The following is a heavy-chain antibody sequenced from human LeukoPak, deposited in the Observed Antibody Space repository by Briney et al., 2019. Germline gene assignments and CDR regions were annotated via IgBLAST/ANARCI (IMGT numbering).Heavy chain of an antibody. J-gene: IGHJ3*02. V-gene: IGHV4-59*01. CDR3: ARGPDCSSTSCYGHAFDI. Sequence: SETLSLTCTVSGGSISSYYWSWIRQPPGKGLEWIGYIYYSGSTNYNPSLKSRVTISVDTSKNQFSLKLGSVTAADTAVYYCARGPDCSSTSCYGHAFDIWGQGTMVTVSS. D-gene: IGHD2-2*01. CDR2: IYYSGST. CDR1: GGSISSYY.